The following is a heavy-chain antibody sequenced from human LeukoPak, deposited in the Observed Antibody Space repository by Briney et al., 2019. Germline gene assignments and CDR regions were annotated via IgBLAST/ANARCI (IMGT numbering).Heavy chain of an antibody. J-gene: IGHJ3*02. V-gene: IGHV4-38-2*02. CDR3: ARGQTMVRGNAFDI. CDR1: GYSISSGYY. Sequence: SETLSLTCTVSGYSISSGYYWGWIRQPPGKVLEWIGSIYHSGSTYYNPSLKSRVTISVETSKNQFSLKLSSVTAADTAVYYCARGQTMVRGNAFDIWGQGTMVTVSS. CDR2: IYHSGST. D-gene: IGHD3-10*01.